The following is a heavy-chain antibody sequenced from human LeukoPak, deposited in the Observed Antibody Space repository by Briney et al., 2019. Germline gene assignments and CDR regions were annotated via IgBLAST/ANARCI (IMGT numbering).Heavy chain of an antibody. CDR3: ARQVPAAAIAYYYYMDV. CDR1: GYSFTSYW. Sequence: PGESLKISCKGSGYSFTSYWIGWVRQMPGKGLEWMGIIYPGDSDTRYSPSFQGQVTISADKSISTAYLQWSSLKASDTAMYYCARQVPAAAIAYYYYMDVWGKGTTVTVSS. J-gene: IGHJ6*03. V-gene: IGHV5-51*01. D-gene: IGHD2-2*01. CDR2: IYPGDSDT.